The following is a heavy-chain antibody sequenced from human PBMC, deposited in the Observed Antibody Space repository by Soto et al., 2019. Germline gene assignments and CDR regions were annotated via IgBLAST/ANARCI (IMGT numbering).Heavy chain of an antibody. Sequence: PGGSLRLSCAASGFTFDDYAMHWVRQAPGKGLEWVSGISWNSGSIGYADSVKGRFTISRDNAKNSLYLQMNSLRAEDTALYYCAKDREYSGYGYKGYFDYWGQGTLVTVSS. V-gene: IGHV3-9*01. CDR2: ISWNSGSI. J-gene: IGHJ4*02. D-gene: IGHD5-12*01. CDR1: GFTFDDYA. CDR3: AKDREYSGYGYKGYFDY.